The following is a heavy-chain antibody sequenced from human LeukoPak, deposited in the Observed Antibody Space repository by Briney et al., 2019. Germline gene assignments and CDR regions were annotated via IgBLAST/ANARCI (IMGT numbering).Heavy chain of an antibody. CDR1: GFTFGTFW. Sequence: GRSLRLSCTASGFTFGTFWMTWVRQAPEKGLEWVANIKEDGSEKYYVDSVKGRFTISRDNARKSLSLQMNSLRAEDTAVYYCARDVDTNYWGQGTLVTVSS. D-gene: IGHD5-18*01. V-gene: IGHV3-7*03. CDR3: ARDVDTNY. J-gene: IGHJ4*02. CDR2: IKEDGSEK.